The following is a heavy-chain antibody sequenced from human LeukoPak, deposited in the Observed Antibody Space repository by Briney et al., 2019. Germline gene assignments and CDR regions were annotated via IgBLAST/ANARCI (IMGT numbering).Heavy chain of an antibody. CDR1: GFTFSSYG. V-gene: IGHV3-23*01. CDR2: ISGSGGST. Sequence: PGGSLRLSCAASGFTFSSYGMSWVRQAPGKGLEWVSAISGSGGSTYYADSVKGRFTISRDNSKNTLYLQMNSLRAEDTAVYYCAKDLGIQLWSFFDYWGEGTLVTVSS. D-gene: IGHD5-18*01. CDR3: AKDLGIQLWSFFDY. J-gene: IGHJ4*02.